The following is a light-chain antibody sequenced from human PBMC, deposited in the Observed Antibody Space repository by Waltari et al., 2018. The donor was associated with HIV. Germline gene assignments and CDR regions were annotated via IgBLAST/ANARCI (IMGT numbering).Light chain of an antibody. Sequence: QSALTQPPSASGSPGQSVIISCTGTSSDVGGYNFVSWYQQHPGKAPKLLIFEATKRPSGVPYRFSGSKSGNTASLTVSGLQAEDEADYYCSSYAGSSNLVFGGGTKLTVL. V-gene: IGLV2-8*01. CDR1: SSDVGGYNF. CDR3: SSYAGSSNLV. J-gene: IGLJ3*02. CDR2: EAT.